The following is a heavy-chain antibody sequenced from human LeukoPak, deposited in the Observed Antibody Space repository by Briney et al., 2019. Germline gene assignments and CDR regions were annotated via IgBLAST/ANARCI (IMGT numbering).Heavy chain of an antibody. CDR3: ADLGDYAVG. CDR1: GFTFINAW. V-gene: IGHV3-15*01. CDR2: IKSRTDGGTT. D-gene: IGHD4-17*01. J-gene: IGHJ4*02. Sequence: GGSLRLSCEASGFTFINAWMSWVRQAPGRGLEWVGRIKSRTDGGTTEYAAPVKGRFTISRDDSKNTLYLQINSLKTEDTAVYYCADLGDYAVGWGQGTLVTVSS.